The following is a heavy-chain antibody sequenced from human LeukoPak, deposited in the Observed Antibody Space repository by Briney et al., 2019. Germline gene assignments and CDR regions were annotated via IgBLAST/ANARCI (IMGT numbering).Heavy chain of an antibody. CDR1: GGSFSGYY. CDR3: ARGYYDYVWGSYRYTRWDY. D-gene: IGHD3-16*02. V-gene: IGHV4-34*01. CDR2: INRSGST. J-gene: IGHJ4*02. Sequence: SETLSLTCAVYGGSFSGYYWSWIRQPPGKGLEWIGEINRSGSTNYNPSLKSRVTISVDTSKNQFSLKLSSVTAADTAVYYCARGYYDYVWGSYRYTRWDYWGQGTLVTVSS.